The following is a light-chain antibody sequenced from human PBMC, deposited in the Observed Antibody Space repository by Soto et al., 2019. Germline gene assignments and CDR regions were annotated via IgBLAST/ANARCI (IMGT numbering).Light chain of an antibody. CDR2: AAS. Sequence: DTQMTQSPSSLSASVGDRVIITCRASQSISSYLNWYQQKPGKAPKLLIYAASNLQSGVSSRFSGSASGTDFTLTISNLQPEDFATYYCQQSYSSPLTFGGGTKVEIK. V-gene: IGKV1-39*01. J-gene: IGKJ4*01. CDR3: QQSYSSPLT. CDR1: QSISSY.